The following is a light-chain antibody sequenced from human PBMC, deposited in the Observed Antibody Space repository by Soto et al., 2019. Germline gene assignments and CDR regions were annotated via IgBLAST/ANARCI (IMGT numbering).Light chain of an antibody. CDR2: DAS. J-gene: IGKJ1*01. CDR3: QQCYNYPRT. Sequence: SPSTLSAAIASIFTLPSRASQSVDSRLAWDQQRPGQAPRLLIYDASTRATGIPARFSGSGSGTEFTLTISYLQSEDFVTYYCQQCYNYPRTFGQGTKVDI. CDR1: QSVDSR. V-gene: IGKV3D-15*01.